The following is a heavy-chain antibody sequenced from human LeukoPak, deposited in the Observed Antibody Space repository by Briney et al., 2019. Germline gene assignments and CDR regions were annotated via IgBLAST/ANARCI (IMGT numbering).Heavy chain of an antibody. V-gene: IGHV4-59*07. J-gene: IGHJ3*02. Sequence: WDTLSLTRTLSGPSISSFYWRCIRHPPGEGLECMVYIYYRVSTNSNPSLKSLVNISVDTSKNQCSLKLSSVTAADTAVDYCARIYDSSGYPAFDIWGQGSMVTVSS. CDR3: ARIYDSSGYPAFDI. CDR2: IYYRVST. CDR1: GPSISSFY. D-gene: IGHD3-22*01.